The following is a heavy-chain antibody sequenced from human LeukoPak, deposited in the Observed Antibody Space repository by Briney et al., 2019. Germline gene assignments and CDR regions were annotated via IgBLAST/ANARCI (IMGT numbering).Heavy chain of an antibody. D-gene: IGHD3-22*01. V-gene: IGHV3-7*01. CDR1: GFTFSSYW. J-gene: IGHJ3*02. Sequence: PGGFLRLSCAASGFTFSSYWMSWVRQAPGKGLEWVANIKQDGSEKYYVDSVKGRFTISRDNAKNSLYLQMNSLRAEDTAVYYCARDSRYYYDRAFDIWGQGTMVTVSS. CDR2: IKQDGSEK. CDR3: ARDSRYYYDRAFDI.